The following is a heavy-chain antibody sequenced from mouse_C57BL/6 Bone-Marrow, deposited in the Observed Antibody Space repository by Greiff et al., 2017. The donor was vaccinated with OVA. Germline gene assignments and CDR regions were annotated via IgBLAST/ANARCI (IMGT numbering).Heavy chain of an antibody. CDR1: GYAFSSSW. CDR2: IYPGDGDT. J-gene: IGHJ1*03. Sequence: VQLQQSGPELVKPGASVKISCKASGYAFSSSWMNWVKQRPGKGLEWIGRIYPGDGDTNYNGKFKGKATLTADESSSTAYMQLSSLTSEDSAVYFCATYYSNLWYFDVWGTGTTVTVSS. D-gene: IGHD2-5*01. CDR3: ATYYSNLWYFDV. V-gene: IGHV1-82*01.